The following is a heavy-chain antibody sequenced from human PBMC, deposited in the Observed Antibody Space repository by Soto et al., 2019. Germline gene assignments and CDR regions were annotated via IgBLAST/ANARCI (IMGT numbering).Heavy chain of an antibody. Sequence: QVQLVQSGAEVQKPGASVKVSCKASGYTFATLGISWVRQVPGQGLEWMGWVRGHNGHTNYAQSLQERVTMSTDTSTNTAYMELRSLRSDDTAVYYCARDLGYCRSGTCYRQWFDPWGQGTLVTVSS. V-gene: IGHV1-18*01. CDR2: VRGHNGHT. D-gene: IGHD2-15*01. J-gene: IGHJ5*02. CDR3: ARDLGYCRSGTCYRQWFDP. CDR1: GYTFATLG.